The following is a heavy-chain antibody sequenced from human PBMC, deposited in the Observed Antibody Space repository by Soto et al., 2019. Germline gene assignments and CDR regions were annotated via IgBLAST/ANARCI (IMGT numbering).Heavy chain of an antibody. J-gene: IGHJ4*02. Sequence: PGGSLRLSCVASGFSFSTYWMHWVRQAPGKGLVWVSRINGDGSSTNYADSVKGRFTISRDNAKNTLYLQMNSLRAEDTAVYYCARAAKYSSSPDYWGQGTLVTVSS. CDR1: GFSFSTYW. CDR3: ARAAKYSSSPDY. D-gene: IGHD6-13*01. CDR2: INGDGSST. V-gene: IGHV3-74*01.